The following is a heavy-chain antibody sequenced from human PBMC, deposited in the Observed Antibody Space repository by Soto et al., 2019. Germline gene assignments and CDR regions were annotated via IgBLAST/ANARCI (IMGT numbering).Heavy chain of an antibody. Sequence: QVQLVESGGGVVQPGRSLRLSCAASGFTFSSYGMHWVRQAPGKGLEWVAVIWYDGSNKYYADSVKGRFTISRDNSKNTLYLQMNSLSAEDTAVYYCARGVTTKIFDYWGQGTLVTVSS. CDR2: IWYDGSNK. J-gene: IGHJ4*02. CDR3: ARGVTTKIFDY. CDR1: GFTFSSYG. D-gene: IGHD2-21*02. V-gene: IGHV3-33*01.